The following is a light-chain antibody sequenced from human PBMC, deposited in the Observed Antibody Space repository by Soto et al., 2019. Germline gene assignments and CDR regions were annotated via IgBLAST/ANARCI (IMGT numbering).Light chain of an antibody. CDR1: SSDVGGYNY. CDR2: DVS. V-gene: IGLV2-14*01. Sequence: QSVLTQPASWSGSPGQSSTISCTGTSSDVGGYNYVSWYQQYPGKAPKLMIYDVSNRPSGVSNRFSGSKSGNTASLTISGLQAEDEADYYCSSYTISNTLVFGSGTKVTVL. J-gene: IGLJ1*01. CDR3: SSYTISNTLV.